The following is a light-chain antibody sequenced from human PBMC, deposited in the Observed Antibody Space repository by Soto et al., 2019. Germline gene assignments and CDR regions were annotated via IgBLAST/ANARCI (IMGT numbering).Light chain of an antibody. CDR3: CSYARSSTYV. CDR1: SSDVGSYNL. Sequence: QSVLTQPASVSGSPGQSITISCTGTSSDVGSYNLVSWYQQHPGKAPKLMIYEGSKRPSGVSNRFSGSKSGNTASLTISGLQAEDEADYYCCSYARSSTYVFRTGTKLTVL. V-gene: IGLV2-23*01. J-gene: IGLJ1*01. CDR2: EGS.